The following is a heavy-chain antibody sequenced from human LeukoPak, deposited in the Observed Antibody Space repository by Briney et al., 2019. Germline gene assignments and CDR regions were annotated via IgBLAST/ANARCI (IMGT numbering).Heavy chain of an antibody. D-gene: IGHD3-22*01. CDR3: ASWSDSSGYWYYFDY. CDR1: GYTFTSYA. J-gene: IGHJ4*02. V-gene: IGHV1-3*01. Sequence: GASVKVSCKASGYTFTSYAMHWVRQAPGQRLEWMGWINAGNGNTKYSQKFQGTVTITRDTSASTAYMELSSLRSEDTAVYYCASWSDSSGYWYYFDYWGQGTLVTVSS. CDR2: INAGNGNT.